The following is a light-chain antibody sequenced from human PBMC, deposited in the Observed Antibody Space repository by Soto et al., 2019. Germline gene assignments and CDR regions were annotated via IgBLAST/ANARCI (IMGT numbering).Light chain of an antibody. CDR1: SSNIGTNT. CDR2: SND. Sequence: QAVVTQPPSASGTPGQRVTISCSGSSSNIGTNTVNWYQCLPGTAPKLLIYSNDQRPSGVPDRFSGSKSGTSASLAISGLQSEDEADYYCAAWDDSLNGVVFGGGTKLTVL. V-gene: IGLV1-44*01. J-gene: IGLJ2*01. CDR3: AAWDDSLNGVV.